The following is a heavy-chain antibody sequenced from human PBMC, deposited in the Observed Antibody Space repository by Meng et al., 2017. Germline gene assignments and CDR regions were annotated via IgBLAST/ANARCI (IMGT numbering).Heavy chain of an antibody. CDR2: ISGSASTI. J-gene: IGHJ6*02. CDR1: GFIFSDYY. Sequence: SWAAAGFIFSDYYISWIRQAPGKGLEWISYISGSASTIYYADSVKGRFTISRDNAKNSLYLQMNSLRAEDTAVYYCARGPDYDSGYGMDVWGQGTTVTGAS. V-gene: IGHV3-11*01. D-gene: IGHD3-10*01. CDR3: ARGPDYDSGYGMDV.